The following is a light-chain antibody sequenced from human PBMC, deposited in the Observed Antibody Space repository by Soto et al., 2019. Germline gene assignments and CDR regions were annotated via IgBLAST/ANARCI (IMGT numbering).Light chain of an antibody. CDR3: SSYVGSNNLGV. CDR2: EVS. V-gene: IGLV2-8*01. Sequence: QSALTQPPSASGSPGQSVTISCTGTSSDVGGYKYVSWYQQHPGKAPKLMIYEVSKRPSGVPDRFSGSKSGNTASLTVSGLQAEDEADYYCSSYVGSNNLGVFGGGTKVTVL. CDR1: SSDVGGYKY. J-gene: IGLJ2*01.